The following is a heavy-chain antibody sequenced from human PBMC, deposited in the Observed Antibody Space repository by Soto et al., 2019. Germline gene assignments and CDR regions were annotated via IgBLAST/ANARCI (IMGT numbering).Heavy chain of an antibody. V-gene: IGHV4-39*01. CDR2: IYYSGST. CDR1: GGSISSSSYY. Sequence: PSETLSLTCTVSGGSISSSSYYWGWIRQPPGKGLEWIGSIYYSGSTYYNPSLKSRVTISVDTSKNQFSLKLSSVTAADTAVYYCARRGELAIAAAGTGHYYYGMDVWGQGTTVTVSS. CDR3: ARRGELAIAAAGTGHYYYGMDV. D-gene: IGHD6-13*01. J-gene: IGHJ6*02.